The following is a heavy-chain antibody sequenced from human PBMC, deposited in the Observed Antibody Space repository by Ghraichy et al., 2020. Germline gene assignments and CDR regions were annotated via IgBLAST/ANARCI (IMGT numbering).Heavy chain of an antibody. Sequence: SETLSLTCAVYGGSFSGYYWSWIRQPPGKGLEWIGEVNHSGSTNYNPSLKSRVTISVDTSKNQFSLKLSSVTAADTAVYYCARGSDGAVAGNTAFDYWGQGTLVTVSS. CDR3: ARGSDGAVAGNTAFDY. CDR1: GGSFSGYY. D-gene: IGHD6-19*01. J-gene: IGHJ4*02. CDR2: VNHSGST. V-gene: IGHV4-34*01.